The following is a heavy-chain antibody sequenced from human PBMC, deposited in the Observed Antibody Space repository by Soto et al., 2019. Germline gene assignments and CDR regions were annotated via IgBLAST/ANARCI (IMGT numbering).Heavy chain of an antibody. Sequence: EVHLVESGGTLVQPGGSLRLSCAASGFTFDTYWMNWVRQAPGKGLVWLSGIKSDWTIRSYADSVKGRFTISRDNARNTLSLQMNGLRDEDTAVYYCARLSGDHVAFFSYGMDAWGQGTTVTVSS. D-gene: IGHD2-21*01. V-gene: IGHV3-74*01. CDR3: ARLSGDHVAFFSYGMDA. CDR1: GFTFDTYW. CDR2: IKSDWTIR. J-gene: IGHJ6*02.